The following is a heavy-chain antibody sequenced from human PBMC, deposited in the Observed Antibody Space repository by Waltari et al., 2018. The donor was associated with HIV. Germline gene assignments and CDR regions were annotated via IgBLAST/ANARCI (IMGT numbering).Heavy chain of an antibody. CDR2: ISAYNGNT. D-gene: IGHD3-22*01. CDR1: GYTFTSYG. V-gene: IGHV1-18*01. CDR3: ARDPYYYDSSDDAWFDP. Sequence: QVQLVQSGAEVKKPGASVKVSCKASGYTFTSYGISWLRQAPGQGLEWMGWISAYNGNTNYAQKLQGRVTMTTDTSTSTAYMELRSLRSDDTAVYYCARDPYYYDSSDDAWFDPWGQGTLVTVSS. J-gene: IGHJ5*02.